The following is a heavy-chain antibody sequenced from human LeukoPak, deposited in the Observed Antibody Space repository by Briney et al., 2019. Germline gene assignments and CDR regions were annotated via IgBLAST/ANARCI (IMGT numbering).Heavy chain of an antibody. D-gene: IGHD6-19*01. CDR1: GFTFSSYS. CDR3: ARQTQWLVGDGAFDI. CDR2: IRHDGSEK. V-gene: IGHV3-7*01. J-gene: IGHJ3*02. Sequence: PGGSLRLSCAASGFTFSSYSMNWVRQAPGKGLEWVANIRHDGSEKYYVDSLKGRFTISRDNAKNSLYLQMNSLRAEDTAVYYCARQTQWLVGDGAFDIWGQGTMVTVSS.